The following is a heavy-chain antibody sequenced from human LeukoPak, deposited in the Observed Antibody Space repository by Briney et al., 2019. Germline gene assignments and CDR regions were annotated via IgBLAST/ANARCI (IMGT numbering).Heavy chain of an antibody. J-gene: IGHJ4*02. CDR2: ISPYNGYT. D-gene: IGHD3-10*01. Sequence: ASLKVSCKASGYTITGYGITWVRQAPGQGLEWMGWISPYNGYTRYAQKHQGRVTMTTDTSTHTVYNELRSLRSDDTAIYYCAKDFLYYTGSVSYHNSPFDYWGQGTLVTVSS. CDR1: GYTITGYG. V-gene: IGHV1-18*01. CDR3: AKDFLYYTGSVSYHNSPFDY.